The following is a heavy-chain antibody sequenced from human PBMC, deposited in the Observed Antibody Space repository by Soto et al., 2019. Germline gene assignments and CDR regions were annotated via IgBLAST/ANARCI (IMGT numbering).Heavy chain of an antibody. CDR3: AKTRFGELLPKWFDP. D-gene: IGHD3-10*01. J-gene: IGHJ5*02. V-gene: IGHV4-34*01. CDR2: INHSGST. CDR1: GGSFSDYY. Sequence: SETLSLTCAVFGGSFSDYYWSWIRQSPGKGLEWIGEINHSGSTNYNPSLKSRVTISIDTSKNQFSLKLSSVTDADTAIYYGAKTRFGELLPKWFDPGGQGTLVTV.